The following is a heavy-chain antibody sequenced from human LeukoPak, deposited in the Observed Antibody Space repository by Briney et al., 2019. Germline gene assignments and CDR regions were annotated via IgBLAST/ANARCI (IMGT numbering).Heavy chain of an antibody. CDR3: ARDRGYCSSTSCYGYYYYGMDV. V-gene: IGHV3-74*01. Sequence: GGSLRLSCAASGFTFSSYWMHWVRQAPGKGLVWVSRINSDGSSTPYADSVKGRFTISRDNAKNTLYLQMNSLRAEDTAVYYCARDRGYCSSTSCYGYYYYGMDVWGQGTTVTVSS. CDR2: INSDGSST. CDR1: GFTFSSYW. J-gene: IGHJ6*02. D-gene: IGHD2-2*01.